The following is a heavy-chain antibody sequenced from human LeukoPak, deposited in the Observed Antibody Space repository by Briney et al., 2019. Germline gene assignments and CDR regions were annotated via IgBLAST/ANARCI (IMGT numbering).Heavy chain of an antibody. D-gene: IGHD3-3*01. CDR2: IYYSGST. Sequence: PSETLSLTCTVSGGSISSYYWSWIRQPPGKGLEWIGYIYYSGSTNYNPSLKSRVTISVDTSKNQFSLKLSSVTAADTAAYYCARHGTYDFWSGYYEDAFDIWGQGTMVTVSS. J-gene: IGHJ3*02. CDR3: ARHGTYDFWSGYYEDAFDI. CDR1: GGSISSYY. V-gene: IGHV4-59*08.